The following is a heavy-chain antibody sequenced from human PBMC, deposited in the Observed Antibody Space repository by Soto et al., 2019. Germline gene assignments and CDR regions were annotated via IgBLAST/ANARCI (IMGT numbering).Heavy chain of an antibody. CDR2: IIPIFGTA. CDR3: ASRRGRGYSYGYNYFDY. V-gene: IGHV1-69*01. D-gene: IGHD5-18*01. J-gene: IGHJ4*02. Sequence: VQLVQSGAEVKKPGSSVKVSCKASGGTFSSYAISWVRQAPGQGLEWMGGIIPIFGTANYAQKFQGRVTITADESTSTAYMELSSLRSEDTAVYYCASRRGRGYSYGYNYFDYWGQGTLVTVSS. CDR1: GGTFSSYA.